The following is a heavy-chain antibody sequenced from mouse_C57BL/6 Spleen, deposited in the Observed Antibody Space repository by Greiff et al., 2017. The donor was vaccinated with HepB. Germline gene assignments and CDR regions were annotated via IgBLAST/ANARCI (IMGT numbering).Heavy chain of an antibody. V-gene: IGHV1-20*01. CDR3: AREDYYGSVYYAMDY. J-gene: IGHJ4*01. Sequence: VQLKQSGPELVKPGDSVKISCKASGYSFTGYFMNWVMQSHGKSLEWIGRINPYNGDTFYNQKFKGKATLTVDKSSSTAHMELRSLTSEDSAVYYCAREDYYGSVYYAMDYWGQGTSVTVSS. CDR2: INPYNGDT. D-gene: IGHD1-1*01. CDR1: GYSFTGYF.